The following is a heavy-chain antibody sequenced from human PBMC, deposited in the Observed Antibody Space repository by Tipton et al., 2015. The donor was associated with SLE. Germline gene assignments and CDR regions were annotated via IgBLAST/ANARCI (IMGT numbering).Heavy chain of an antibody. D-gene: IGHD6-19*01. CDR1: GFTFSSYW. Sequence: SLILSCAASGFTFSSYWMSWVRQAPGKGLEWVANIKQDGSEKYYVDSVKGRFTISRDNAKNSLYLQMNSLRAEDTAVYYCARASTWGAVAVTGFDYWGQGTLVPVSS. J-gene: IGHJ4*02. CDR3: ARASTWGAVAVTGFDY. V-gene: IGHV3-7*01. CDR2: IKQDGSEK.